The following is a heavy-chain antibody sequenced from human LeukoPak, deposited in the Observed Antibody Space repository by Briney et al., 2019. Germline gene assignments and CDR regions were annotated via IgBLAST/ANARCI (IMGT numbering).Heavy chain of an antibody. CDR1: GFTFSSYS. D-gene: IGHD2-2*02. CDR3: ARSSPHCSSTSCYNDAFDI. CDR2: ISSSSSYI. J-gene: IGHJ3*02. V-gene: IGHV3-21*01. Sequence: GGSPRLPCAASGFTFSSYSMNWVRQAPGKGLEWVSSISSSSSYIYYADSVKGRFTISRDNAKNSLYLQMNSLRAEDTAVYYCARSSPHCSSTSCYNDAFDIWGQGTMVTVSS.